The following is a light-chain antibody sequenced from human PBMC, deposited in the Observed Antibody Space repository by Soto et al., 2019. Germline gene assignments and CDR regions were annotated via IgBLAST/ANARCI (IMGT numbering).Light chain of an antibody. V-gene: IGLV1-40*01. Sequence: QAVVTQPPSVSGAPGQRVTISCTGSSYNIGAGYDVHWYQQLPGTAPKVLIYGNSNRPSGVPDRFSGSKSGTSASLAITGLQAEDEADYYCQSYDSSLSGYVFGTGTKLTVL. CDR2: GNS. J-gene: IGLJ1*01. CDR1: SYNIGAGYD. CDR3: QSYDSSLSGYV.